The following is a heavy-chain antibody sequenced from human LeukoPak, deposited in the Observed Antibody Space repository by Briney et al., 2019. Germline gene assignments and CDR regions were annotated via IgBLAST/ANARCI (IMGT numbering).Heavy chain of an antibody. CDR1: GYTFTGYY. CDR2: INPNSGGT. D-gene: IGHD3/OR15-3a*01. CDR3: ARAADLTRGDAFDI. Sequence: GASVTVSFTASGYTFTGYYMHWVRQAPGQGLERMGWINPNSGGTNYAQKFQGRVTMTRDTSISTAYMELSRLRSDDTAVYYCARAADLTRGDAFDIWGQGTMVTVSS. V-gene: IGHV1-2*02. J-gene: IGHJ3*02.